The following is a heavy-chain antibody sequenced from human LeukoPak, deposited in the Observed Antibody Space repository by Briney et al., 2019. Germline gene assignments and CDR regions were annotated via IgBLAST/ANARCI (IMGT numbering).Heavy chain of an antibody. CDR1: GFTFSSYA. Sequence: GGPLRLSCAASGFTFSSYAMSWVRQAPGKGLEWVSAISGSGGSTYYADSVKGRFTISRDNSKNTLYLQMNRLRAEDTAGYYCAKGDYYDSSGYYGDYWGQGTLVTVSS. V-gene: IGHV3-23*01. CDR2: ISGSGGST. CDR3: AKGDYYDSSGYYGDY. D-gene: IGHD3-22*01. J-gene: IGHJ4*02.